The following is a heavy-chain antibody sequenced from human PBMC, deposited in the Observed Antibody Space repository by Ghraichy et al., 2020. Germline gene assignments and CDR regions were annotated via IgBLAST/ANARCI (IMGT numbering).Heavy chain of an antibody. Sequence: SETLSLTCSVSGGSIGSYYWSWIRQPPGKGLEWIGYIHYSGTTDYNPSLKSRVTISVDTSKNQFSLNLSPVTAADTAVYYCARHLTYSSSWYFDYWGQGTLVTVSS. J-gene: IGHJ4*02. CDR1: GGSIGSYY. CDR2: IHYSGTT. V-gene: IGHV4-59*08. D-gene: IGHD6-13*01. CDR3: ARHLTYSSSWYFDY.